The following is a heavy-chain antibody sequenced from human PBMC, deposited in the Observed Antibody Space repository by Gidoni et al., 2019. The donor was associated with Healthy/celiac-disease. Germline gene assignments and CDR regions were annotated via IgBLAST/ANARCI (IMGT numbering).Heavy chain of an antibody. CDR2: ISSSISTI. J-gene: IGHJ4*02. V-gene: IGHV3-48*02. Sequence: EVQLVESGGGWVQPGGSLRLSCEAYGCTFSNYSMTWVRLAPGKGLEWVSYISSSISTIYYADSVKGRFTISRDNAKNSLYLQMNSLRDEDTAVYYCARDYYDSSGYYYTIVDYWGQGTLVTVSS. D-gene: IGHD3-22*01. CDR3: ARDYYDSSGYYYTIVDY. CDR1: GCTFSNYS.